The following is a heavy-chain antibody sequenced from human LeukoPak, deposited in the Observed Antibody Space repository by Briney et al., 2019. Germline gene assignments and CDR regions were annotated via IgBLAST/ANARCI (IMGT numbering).Heavy chain of an antibody. CDR1: GGSISTYY. V-gene: IGHV4-59*12. J-gene: IGHJ4*01. CDR3: ARPMVRGVIDRGGYYFDY. CDR2: IYNSGTT. D-gene: IGHD3-10*01. Sequence: SETLSLTCTVSGGSISTYYWNWIRQPPGKGLEWIGCIYNSGTTNYNPSLKSRVTISVDTSKNQFSLKLSSVTAADTAVYYCARPMVRGVIDRGGYYFDYWXXGTLVTVSS.